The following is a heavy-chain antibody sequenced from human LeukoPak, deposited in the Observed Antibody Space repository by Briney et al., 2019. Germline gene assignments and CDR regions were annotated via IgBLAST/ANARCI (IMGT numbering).Heavy chain of an antibody. D-gene: IGHD4-11*01. CDR1: GFTVSGDY. CDR2: LYYGVST. V-gene: IGHV3-53*01. J-gene: IGHJ4*02. Sequence: PGGSLRLSCVVSGFTVSGDYISWFRQAPGKGLEWVSVLYYGVSTFHKDSVKGRFTTSGDNFKNTVYLQMNSLRAEDTAVYYCARGRQNYGNYPYWGQGTLVTVSS. CDR3: ARGRQNYGNYPY.